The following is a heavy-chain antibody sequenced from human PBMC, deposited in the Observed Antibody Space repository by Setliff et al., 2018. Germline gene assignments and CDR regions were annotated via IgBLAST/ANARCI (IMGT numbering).Heavy chain of an antibody. CDR2: IYYSGST. CDR3: ARLGGSSTSGGFYYFYYYMDV. Sequence: PSETLSLTCTVSGGSISSSSYYWGWIRQPPGKGLEWIGSIYYSGSTYYNPSLKSRVTISVDTSKNQFSLNLSSVTAADTAVYYCARLGGSSTSGGFYYFYYYMDVWGKGTTVTSP. CDR1: GGSISSSSYY. J-gene: IGHJ6*03. D-gene: IGHD2-2*01. V-gene: IGHV4-39*01.